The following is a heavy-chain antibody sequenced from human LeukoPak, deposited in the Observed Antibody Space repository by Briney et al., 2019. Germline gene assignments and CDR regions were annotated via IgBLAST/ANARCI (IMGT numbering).Heavy chain of an antibody. Sequence: SETLSLTCTVSGXSIRSYYWSWIRQPPGKGLEWIGYIYYSGSTKYNPSLKSRVSISVDTSKNQFSLEMSSVTAADTAVYYCARVRYFDWLSFDYWGQGTLVAVSS. CDR3: ARVRYFDWLSFDY. CDR1: GXSIRSYY. J-gene: IGHJ4*02. D-gene: IGHD3-9*01. CDR2: IYYSGST. V-gene: IGHV4-59*12.